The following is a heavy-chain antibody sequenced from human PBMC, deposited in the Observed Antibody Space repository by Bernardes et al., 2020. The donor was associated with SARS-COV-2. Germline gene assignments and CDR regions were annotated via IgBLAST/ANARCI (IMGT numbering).Heavy chain of an antibody. CDR1: GYTFTSYY. D-gene: IGHD3-3*01. CDR2: INPSGGST. V-gene: IGHV1-46*01. Sequence: ASVKVSCKASGYTFTSYYMHWVRQAPGQGLEWMGIINPSGGSTSYAQKFQGRVTMTRDTSTSTVYMELSSLRSEDTAVYYCAREEYYDFWSGYSRVFDYWGQGTLVTVSS. CDR3: AREEYYDFWSGYSRVFDY. J-gene: IGHJ4*02.